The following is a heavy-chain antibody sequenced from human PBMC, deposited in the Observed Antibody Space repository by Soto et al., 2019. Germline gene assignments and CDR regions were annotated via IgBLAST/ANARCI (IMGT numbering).Heavy chain of an antibody. Sequence: SETLSLTCAVSDGSISSSNWWSWVRQPPGKGLEWIGEIYHSGSTNYNPSLKSRVTISVDKSKNQFSLKLSSVTAADMVVYYCARVLGNDAFDIWGQGTMVTVSS. J-gene: IGHJ3*02. CDR2: IYHSGST. V-gene: IGHV4-4*02. CDR1: DGSISSSNW. CDR3: ARVLGNDAFDI. D-gene: IGHD3-3*02.